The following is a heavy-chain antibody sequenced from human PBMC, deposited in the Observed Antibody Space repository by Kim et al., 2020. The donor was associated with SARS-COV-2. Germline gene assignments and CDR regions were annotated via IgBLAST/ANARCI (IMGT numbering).Heavy chain of an antibody. J-gene: IGHJ4*02. Sequence: GGSLRLSCAASGFTFSSYAMHWVRQAPGKGLEWVAVISYDGSNKYYADSVKGRFTISRDNSKNTLYLQMNSLRAEDTAVYYCAREGAYYDSSGYFMGGFDYWGQGTLVTVSS. CDR2: ISYDGSNK. V-gene: IGHV3-30*04. D-gene: IGHD3-22*01. CDR1: GFTFSSYA. CDR3: AREGAYYDSSGYFMGGFDY.